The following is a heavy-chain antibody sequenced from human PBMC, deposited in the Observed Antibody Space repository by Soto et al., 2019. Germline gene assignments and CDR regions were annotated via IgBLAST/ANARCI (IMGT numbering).Heavy chain of an antibody. CDR2: INPNSGAT. V-gene: IGHV1-2*02. J-gene: IGHJ5*02. Sequence: ASVKVSCKASGYTFTGYFMHWVRQAPGQGLEWMGWINPNSGATKYAQKFQGRVTLSRDTSISTAYMELSGLRSDDTAVYYCARGGGTILAPLPWGQGTLVTVSS. CDR3: ARGGGTILAPLP. D-gene: IGHD3-3*01. CDR1: GYTFTGYF.